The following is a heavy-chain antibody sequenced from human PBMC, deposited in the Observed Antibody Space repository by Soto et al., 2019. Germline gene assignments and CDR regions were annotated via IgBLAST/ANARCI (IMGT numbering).Heavy chain of an antibody. CDR3: ARDCDRAQVISVAGNDAFDI. J-gene: IGHJ3*02. V-gene: IGHV1-18*01. D-gene: IGHD6-19*01. Sequence: VASVKVSCKASGYTFASYSISWVRQAPGQGLEWMGWISAYNGNTNYAQKLQGRVTMTTDTSTSTAYMELRSLRSDDTAVYYCARDCDRAQVISVAGNDAFDIWGQGTMVTVSS. CDR2: ISAYNGNT. CDR1: GYTFASYS.